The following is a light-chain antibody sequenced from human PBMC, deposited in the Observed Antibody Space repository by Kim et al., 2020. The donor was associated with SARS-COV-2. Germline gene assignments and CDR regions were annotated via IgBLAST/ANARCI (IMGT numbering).Light chain of an antibody. CDR2: EDH. V-gene: IGLV6-57*03. CDR1: NGNIADYD. CDR3: QSYDLAYWV. J-gene: IGLJ3*02. Sequence: GETVTISCTRSNGNIADYDVQWYQQRPGSAPTTVIYEDHHRPSGVSNRFSGSIDISSNSASLTISGLKTEDEADYYCQSYDLAYWVFGGGTQLTVL.